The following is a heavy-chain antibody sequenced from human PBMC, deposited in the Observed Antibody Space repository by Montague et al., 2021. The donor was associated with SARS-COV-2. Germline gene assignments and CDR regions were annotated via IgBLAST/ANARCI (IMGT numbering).Heavy chain of an antibody. CDR3: ARQPTRGITIFGVATDYGMDV. Sequence: SETLSLTCTVSGGSISSSSYYWGWIRQPPGKGLEWIGYIYYSGSTYYNPSLKSRVTISVDTSKNQFSLMLSSVTAADTAVYYCARQPTRGITIFGVATDYGMDVWGQGTTVTVSS. V-gene: IGHV4-39*01. CDR1: GGSISSSSYY. J-gene: IGHJ6*02. D-gene: IGHD3-3*01. CDR2: IYYSGST.